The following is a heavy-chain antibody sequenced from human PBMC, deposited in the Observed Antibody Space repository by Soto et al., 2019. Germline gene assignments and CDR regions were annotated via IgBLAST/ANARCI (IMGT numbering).Heavy chain of an antibody. Sequence: PGGSLRLSCAASGFTFSNAWMSWVRQAPGKGREWVGRIKSKTDGGTTDYAAPVKGRFTISRDDSKNTLYLQMNSLKTEDTAVYYCTTGPTFHMVRGVIMGAFDIWGQGTMVTVSS. J-gene: IGHJ3*02. CDR2: IKSKTDGGTT. V-gene: IGHV3-15*01. CDR1: GFTFSNAW. D-gene: IGHD3-10*01. CDR3: TTGPTFHMVRGVIMGAFDI.